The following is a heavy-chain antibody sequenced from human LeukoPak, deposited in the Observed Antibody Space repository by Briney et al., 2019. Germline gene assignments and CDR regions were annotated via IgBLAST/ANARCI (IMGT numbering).Heavy chain of an antibody. J-gene: IGHJ4*02. CDR1: GGSFSGYY. V-gene: IGHV4-34*01. Sequence: SETLSLTCAVYGGSFSGYYWSWIRQPPVKGLEWIGEINHSGSTNYNPSLKSRVTTSVDTSKNQFSLKLSSVTAADTAVYYCARGLLSRESYYFDYWGQGTLVTVSS. D-gene: IGHD3-10*01. CDR2: INHSGST. CDR3: ARGLLSRESYYFDY.